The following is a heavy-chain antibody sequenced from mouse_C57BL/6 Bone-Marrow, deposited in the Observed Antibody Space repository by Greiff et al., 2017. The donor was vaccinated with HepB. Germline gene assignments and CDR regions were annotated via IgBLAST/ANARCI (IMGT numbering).Heavy chain of an antibody. D-gene: IGHD1-1*01. Sequence: EVKLMESGGGLVKPGGSLKLSCAASGFTFSDYGMHWVRQAPEKGLEWVAYISSGSSTIYYADTVKGRFTISRDNAKNTLFLQMTSLRSEDTAMYYCARRVYYGSSYLYAMDYWGQGTSVTVSS. CDR1: GFTFSDYG. J-gene: IGHJ4*01. V-gene: IGHV5-17*01. CDR3: ARRVYYGSSYLYAMDY. CDR2: ISSGSSTI.